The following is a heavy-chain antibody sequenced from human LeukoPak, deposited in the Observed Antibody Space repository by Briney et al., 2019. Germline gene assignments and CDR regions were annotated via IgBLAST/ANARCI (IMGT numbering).Heavy chain of an antibody. D-gene: IGHD6-25*01. CDR3: ARGVAASDY. V-gene: IGHV3-48*01. CDR2: ISTSSSTI. Sequence: GGSLRLSCAASGFTFSSYSMNWVRQAPGKGLEWVSYISTSSSTIYYADSVKGRFTISRDNAQNSLYLQMNSLRAEDTAVYYCARGVAASDYWGQGTLVTVSS. CDR1: GFTFSSYS. J-gene: IGHJ4*02.